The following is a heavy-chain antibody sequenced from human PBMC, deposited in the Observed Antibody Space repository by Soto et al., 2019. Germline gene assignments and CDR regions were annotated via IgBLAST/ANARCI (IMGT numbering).Heavy chain of an antibody. D-gene: IGHD3-22*01. CDR2: ISAYNGNT. Sequence: AAVKVSCKASGYTFTSYGISWVGQAPGQGVEGMGWISAYNGNTNYSQKLQGRVTMTTDTSTSTAYMELRSLRSDDTAVYYCARAFYYYDSSCYYLFDYWGQGTLVTVSS. J-gene: IGHJ4*02. CDR3: ARAFYYYDSSCYYLFDY. V-gene: IGHV1-18*01. CDR1: GYTFTSYG.